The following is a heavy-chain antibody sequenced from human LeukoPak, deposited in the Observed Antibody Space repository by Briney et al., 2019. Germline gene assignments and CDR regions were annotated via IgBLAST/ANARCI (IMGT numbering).Heavy chain of an antibody. V-gene: IGHV3-7*03. J-gene: IGHJ4*02. CDR3: AXDLLGVDYYDSSGYQD. D-gene: IGHD3-22*01. Sequence: GGSLRLSCAASGFTFSNYWMCWVRQAPGKGLEWVANIKQDGSEKYYVDSVKGRFTVSRDNAKNSLYLQMNSLRAEDTAVYYCAXDLLGVDYYDSSGYQDWGQGTLVTVSS. CDR1: GFTFSNYW. CDR2: IKQDGSEK.